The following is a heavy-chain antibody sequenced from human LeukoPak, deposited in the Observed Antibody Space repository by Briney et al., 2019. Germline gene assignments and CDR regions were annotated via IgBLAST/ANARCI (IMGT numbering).Heavy chain of an antibody. CDR1: GFTFSSYA. CDR2: ISGSGGST. D-gene: IGHD2-15*01. Sequence: GGSLRLSCAASGFTFSSYAMSWVRQAPGKGLEWVSAISGSGGSTYYADSAKGRFTISRDNSKNTLYLQMNSLRAEDTAVYYCARSIVVVVAATPFDYWGQGTLVTVSS. J-gene: IGHJ4*02. CDR3: ARSIVVVVAATPFDY. V-gene: IGHV3-23*01.